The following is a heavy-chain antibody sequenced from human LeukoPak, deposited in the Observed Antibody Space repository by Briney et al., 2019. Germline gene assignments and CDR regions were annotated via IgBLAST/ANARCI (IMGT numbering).Heavy chain of an antibody. D-gene: IGHD3-22*01. CDR3: ARHFNYYDSSGYPDY. V-gene: IGHV4-34*01. CDR1: GGSFSGYY. Sequence: PSETLSLTCAVYGGSFSGYYWSWIRQPPGKGLEWVGEINHSGSTNYNPSLKSRVTISVDTSKSQFSLKLSSVTAADTAVYYCARHFNYYDSSGYPDYWGQGTLVTVSS. CDR2: INHSGST. J-gene: IGHJ4*02.